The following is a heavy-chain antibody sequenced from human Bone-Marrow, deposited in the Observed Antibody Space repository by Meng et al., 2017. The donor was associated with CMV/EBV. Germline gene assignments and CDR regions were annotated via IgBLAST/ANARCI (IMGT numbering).Heavy chain of an antibody. CDR2: IKQDGSKK. J-gene: IGHJ4*02. CDR3: TRDDRWALDF. CDR1: GFTFSTYW. Sequence: GESLKISCAASGFTFSTYWMSWARQAPGKGLEWVANIKQDGSKKYYVDSVRGRFTISRDNAGNSLYLEMNSLRVEDTAVYYCTRDDRWALDFWGQGTLVTVYS. V-gene: IGHV3-7*01. D-gene: IGHD1-26*01.